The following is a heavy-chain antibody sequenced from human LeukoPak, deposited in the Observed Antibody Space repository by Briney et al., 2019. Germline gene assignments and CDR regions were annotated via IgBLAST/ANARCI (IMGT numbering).Heavy chain of an antibody. CDR1: GGSISGTYY. J-gene: IGHJ3*01. D-gene: IGHD3-16*01. CDR3: ARRWVYDKRAFDA. Sequence: SESLSLTCTVSGGSISGTYYWSWLRQPPGEGLEWIGYIYYTGTTDSKASLKSRVTISLDTSKNQFSLNLSSVTAADTAVYYCARRWVYDKRAFDAWGQGTMVTVSS. V-gene: IGHV4-59*08. CDR2: IYYTGTT.